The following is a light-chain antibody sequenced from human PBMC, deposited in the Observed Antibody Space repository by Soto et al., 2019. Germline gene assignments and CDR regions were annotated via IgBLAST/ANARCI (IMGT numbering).Light chain of an antibody. J-gene: IGKJ4*01. CDR1: QSVSSN. V-gene: IGKV3-15*01. CDR2: RAS. CDR3: QQYNNWPLT. Sequence: EIVMTQSPATLSASPGEGATLSCRASQSVSSNLAWYQQKPGQAPRLLIYRASTRASGIPARFSGSGSGTEFTLTISSLQSEDFAVYYCQQYNNWPLTFGGGTKVEIK.